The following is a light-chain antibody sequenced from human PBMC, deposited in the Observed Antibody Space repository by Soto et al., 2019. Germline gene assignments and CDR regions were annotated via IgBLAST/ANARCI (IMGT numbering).Light chain of an antibody. J-gene: IGLJ1*01. V-gene: IGLV2-18*02. CDR3: SSYTSSSTYV. Sequence: QSALTQPRSVSGSLGHSVTISCTGTSSDVGSYNRVSWYQQPPGTAPKLLIYEVSDRPSGVPDRFSGSKSGNTASLTISGLQAEDEADYYCSSYTSSSTYVFGTGTKVTVL. CDR1: SSDVGSYNR. CDR2: EVS.